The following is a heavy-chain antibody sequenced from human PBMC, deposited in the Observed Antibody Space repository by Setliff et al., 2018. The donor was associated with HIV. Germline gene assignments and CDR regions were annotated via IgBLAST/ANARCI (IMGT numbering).Heavy chain of an antibody. CDR3: AKVDTAMVVHYYDSSGYLRPFDS. J-gene: IGHJ4*02. CDR2: ISWDGATT. CDR1: GFIFDGYA. D-gene: IGHD3-22*01. Sequence: GGSLRLSCAASGFIFDGYAMHWVRQVPGKGLEWVALISWDGATTNYADSVKGRFTISRDNAKNSLYLQMNSLRAEDTAVYYCAKVDTAMVVHYYDSSGYLRPFDSWGQGTLVTVSS. V-gene: IGHV3-43D*04.